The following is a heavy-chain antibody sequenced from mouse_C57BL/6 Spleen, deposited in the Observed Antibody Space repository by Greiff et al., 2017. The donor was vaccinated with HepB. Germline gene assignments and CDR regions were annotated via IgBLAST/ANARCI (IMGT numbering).Heavy chain of an antibody. D-gene: IGHD4-1*01. Sequence: QVQLQQSGAELVRPGASVTLSCKASGYTFTDYEMHWVKQTPVHGLEWIGAIDPETGGTAYNQKFKGKAILTADKSSSTAYMELRSLTSEDSAVYYCTRGAGTKDYWGQGTTLTVSS. V-gene: IGHV1-15*01. CDR2: IDPETGGT. CDR3: TRGAGTKDY. J-gene: IGHJ2*01. CDR1: GYTFTDYE.